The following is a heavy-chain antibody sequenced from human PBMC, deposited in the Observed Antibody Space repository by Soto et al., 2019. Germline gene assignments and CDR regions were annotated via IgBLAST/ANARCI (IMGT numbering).Heavy chain of an antibody. CDR1: GYTFTGYY. D-gene: IGHD3-10*01. V-gene: IGHV1-2*04. Sequence: QVQLVQSGAEVKKPGASVKVSCKASGYTFTGYYMHWVRQAPGQGLEWMGWINPNSGGTNYAQKFKGWVTMTRDTSISTAYMELSRLRSDDTAVYYCARSLVRGPYDFDYWGQGTLVTVSS. CDR3: ARSLVRGPYDFDY. CDR2: INPNSGGT. J-gene: IGHJ4*02.